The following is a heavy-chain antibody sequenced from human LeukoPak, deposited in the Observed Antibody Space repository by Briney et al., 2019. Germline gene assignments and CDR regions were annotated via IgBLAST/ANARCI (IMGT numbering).Heavy chain of an antibody. J-gene: IGHJ4*02. CDR3: ARDRVAAAGKRAPLDY. D-gene: IGHD6-13*01. V-gene: IGHV1-46*01. CDR1: GYTFTSYT. Sequence: ASLKVSCKASGYTFTSYTMHWVRQAPGQRLEWMGIINPSGGSTSYEQKFQGRVSMTRDTSTSTVYMELSSLRSEDTAVYYCARDRVAAAGKRAPLDYWGQGTLVTVSS. CDR2: INPSGGST.